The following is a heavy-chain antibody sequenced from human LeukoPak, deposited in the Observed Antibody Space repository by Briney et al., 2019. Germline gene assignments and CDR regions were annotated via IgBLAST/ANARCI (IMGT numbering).Heavy chain of an antibody. Sequence: QPGGSLRLSCAASGLTVSSDYMSRVRQAPGKGLEWVSVIYSGGGTYYADSVRGRFTISRDNSKNTLYLQLNSLRAEDTAVYYCARYPYSTSSWSDPWGQGTLVTVSS. CDR1: GLTVSSDY. V-gene: IGHV3-66*01. CDR2: IYSGGGT. J-gene: IGHJ5*02. CDR3: ARYPYSTSSWSDP. D-gene: IGHD6-6*01.